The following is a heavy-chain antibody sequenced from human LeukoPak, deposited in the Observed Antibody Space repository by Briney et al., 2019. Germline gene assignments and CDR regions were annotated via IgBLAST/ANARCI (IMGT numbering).Heavy chain of an antibody. D-gene: IGHD1-1*01. CDR1: GGSISGYY. J-gene: IGHJ3*02. CDR2: IYYSGST. CDR3: ARPGVPRALDAFDI. Sequence: PSETLSLTCTVSGGSISGYYWSWIRQPPGKGLEWIGYIYYSGSTKYIPSLKSRVTISVDTSKNQFSLKLSSVTAADTAVYYCARPGVPRALDAFDIWGQGTMVTVSS. V-gene: IGHV4-59*01.